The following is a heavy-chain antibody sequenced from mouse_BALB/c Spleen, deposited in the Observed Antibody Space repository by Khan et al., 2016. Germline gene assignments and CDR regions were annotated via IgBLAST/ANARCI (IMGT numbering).Heavy chain of an antibody. CDR3: ARRGTGYYFDY. Sequence: DLVKPGASVKLSRKASCYTFTSSWSNWIKQRPGQGLEWIGRIAPGSGSTYYNEMFKGQATLTVDPSSSTAYIKFSSLSSEDSAVNFCARRGTGYYFDYGGQDTTLAVSS. CDR1: CYTFTSSW. D-gene: IGHD4-1*01. CDR2: IAPGSGST. J-gene: IGHJ2*01. V-gene: IGHV1S41*01.